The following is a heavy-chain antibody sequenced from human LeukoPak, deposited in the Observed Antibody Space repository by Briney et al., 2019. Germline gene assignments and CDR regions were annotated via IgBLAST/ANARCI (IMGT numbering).Heavy chain of an antibody. CDR1: GFTFSSYA. D-gene: IGHD3-3*01. Sequence: PGGSLRLSCAASGFTFSSYAMHWVRQAPGKGLEWVAVISYDGSNKYYADSVKGRFTISRDNSKNTLYLQMNSLRAEDTAVYYCASSRVEWSPFDYWGQGTLVTGSS. CDR2: ISYDGSNK. CDR3: ASSRVEWSPFDY. J-gene: IGHJ4*02. V-gene: IGHV3-30-3*01.